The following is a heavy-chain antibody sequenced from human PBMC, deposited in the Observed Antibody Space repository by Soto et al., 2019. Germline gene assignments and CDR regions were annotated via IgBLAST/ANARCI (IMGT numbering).Heavy chain of an antibody. CDR1: GGSFSGYY. Sequence: SETLSLTCAVYGGSFSGYYWSWIRQPPGKGLEWIGEINHSGSTYYNPSLKSRVTISVDTSKNQFSLKLSSVTAADTAVYYCARVDFWSGYNYYYYYMDVWGKGTTVTVSS. CDR3: ARVDFWSGYNYYYYYMDV. CDR2: INHSGST. V-gene: IGHV4-34*09. J-gene: IGHJ6*03. D-gene: IGHD3-3*01.